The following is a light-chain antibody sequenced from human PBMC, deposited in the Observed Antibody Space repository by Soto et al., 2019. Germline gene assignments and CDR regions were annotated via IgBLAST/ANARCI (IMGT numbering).Light chain of an antibody. CDR2: DTN. CDR1: TGAVSTGHY. Sequence: QAVVTQAPSLTVSPGGTVTLTCGSNTGAVSTGHYPYWFQQNPGQAPRTLIYDTNNTHSWTPARFSGSLLGGKAALTLSGALREDEADYFCLLFYSGVRLVFGGGTKLTV. V-gene: IGLV7-46*01. CDR3: LLFYSGVRLV. J-gene: IGLJ2*01.